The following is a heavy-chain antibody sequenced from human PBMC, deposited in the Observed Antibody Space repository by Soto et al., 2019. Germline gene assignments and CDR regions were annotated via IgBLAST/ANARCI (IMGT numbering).Heavy chain of an antibody. Sequence: GGSLRLTCAASGFIFENFGMSWVRQAPGKGLEWISSISGSGFKKYYADSVKGRFTISRDNSKSTVYLELNNLSAEDTAVYHCAKNQGVELVPLATVDWFDPWGQGSVVTVSS. V-gene: IGHV3-23*01. J-gene: IGHJ5*02. CDR3: AKNQGVELVPLATVDWFDP. D-gene: IGHD1-26*01. CDR2: ISGSGFKK. CDR1: GFIFENFG.